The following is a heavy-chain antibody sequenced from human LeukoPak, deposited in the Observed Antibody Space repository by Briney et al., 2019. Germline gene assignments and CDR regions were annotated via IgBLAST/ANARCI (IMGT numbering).Heavy chain of an antibody. D-gene: IGHD3-9*01. J-gene: IGHJ6*02. CDR2: INPNSGGT. Sequence: ASVKVSCKASGHTFTGDYMYWVRQAPGQGLEWMGWINPNSGGTNYAQKFQGRVTMTRDTSISTAYMELSSLRSDDTAVYYCARVRHYDTLTGYLPESNYYAMDVWGQGTTVTVSS. V-gene: IGHV1-2*02. CDR1: GHTFTGDY. CDR3: ARVRHYDTLTGYLPESNYYAMDV.